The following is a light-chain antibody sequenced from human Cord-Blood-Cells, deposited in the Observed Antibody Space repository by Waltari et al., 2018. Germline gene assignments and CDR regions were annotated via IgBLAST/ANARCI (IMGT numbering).Light chain of an antibody. J-gene: IGLJ1*01. CDR2: YDS. CDR3: QVWVSSSDHNYV. V-gene: IGLV3-21*04. CDR1: NIGSKS. Sequence: SYVLTQPPSVSVAPGKTARITCGGNNIGSKSVNWYQQKPGQAPVLVIYYDSDRPSGIPERFSGSNSGNTATLTISRVKAGDEADYYCQVWVSSSDHNYVFGTGTKVTVL.